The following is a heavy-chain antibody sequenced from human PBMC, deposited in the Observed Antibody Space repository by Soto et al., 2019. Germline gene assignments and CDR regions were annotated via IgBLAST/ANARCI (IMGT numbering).Heavy chain of an antibody. CDR3: ARQSGSGYYTVAY. CDR2: IYYGGGP. V-gene: IGHV4-39*01. D-gene: IGHD3-22*01. CDR1: GGSISSSTYY. Sequence: QLQLQESGPGLVKPSETLSLTCTVSGGSISSSTYYWGWIRQPPGQGLEWIGNIYYGGGPYYNPSLKSRVTVSVDTSKNQFSLKLSSVTAADTAVYYCARQSGSGYYTVAYWGQGTRVSVSS. J-gene: IGHJ4*02.